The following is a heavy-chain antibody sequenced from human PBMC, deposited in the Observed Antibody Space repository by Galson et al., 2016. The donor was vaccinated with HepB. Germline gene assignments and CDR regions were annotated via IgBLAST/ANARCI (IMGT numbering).Heavy chain of an antibody. CDR1: GGSISSTNW. CDR3: ARAHYDNVWGSYRHPRYFDY. Sequence: LSLTCTVSGGSISSTNWWSCVRQPPGKGLEWIGEIYHSGSTNYSPSLKSRVTISVGKSKNQFSLKLSSVTAADTAVYYCARAHYDNVWGSYRHPRYFDYWGQGTLVTVSS. CDR2: IYHSGST. V-gene: IGHV4-4*02. J-gene: IGHJ4*02. D-gene: IGHD3-16*02.